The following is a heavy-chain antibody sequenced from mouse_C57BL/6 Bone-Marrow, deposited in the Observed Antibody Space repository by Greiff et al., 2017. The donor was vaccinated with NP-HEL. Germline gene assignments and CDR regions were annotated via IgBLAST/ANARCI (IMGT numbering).Heavy chain of an antibody. J-gene: IGHJ2*01. CDR3: AKLGRRDY. Sequence: EVQVVESGGGLVKPGGSLKLSCAASGFTFSDYGMHWVRQAPEKGLEWVAYISRGSSTIYYADTVKGRFTISRDNAKNTLFLQMTSLRSEDTAMYYCAKLGRRDYWGQGTTLTVSS. CDR1: GFTFSDYG. CDR2: ISRGSSTI. D-gene: IGHD4-1*01. V-gene: IGHV5-17*01.